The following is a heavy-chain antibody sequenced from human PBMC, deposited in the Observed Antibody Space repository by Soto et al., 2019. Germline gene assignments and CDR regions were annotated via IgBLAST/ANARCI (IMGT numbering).Heavy chain of an antibody. CDR3: ARLAGDYPNYYFDY. CDR2: IYTSGST. CDR1: GASISSYY. D-gene: IGHD4-17*01. V-gene: IGHV4-4*07. J-gene: IGHJ4*02. Sequence: ESLSLTCPFSGASISSYYWSWIRQPAGKGLEWIGRIYTSGSTNYNLSLKSRVTMSVDTSKNQFSLKLSSVTAADTAVYYCARLAGDYPNYYFDYWGQGTLVTVYS.